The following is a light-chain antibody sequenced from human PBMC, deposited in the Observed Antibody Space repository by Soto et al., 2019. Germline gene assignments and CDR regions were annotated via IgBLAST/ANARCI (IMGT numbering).Light chain of an antibody. CDR2: GAY. CDR1: QSVGST. J-gene: IGKJ1*01. Sequence: EIVMTQSPATLSVAPGERATLSCRASQSVGSTVAWYQQKPGHAPRLLMFGAYDRATGIPVRFSGSVSGTEFTLTISSLQSEDFAVYYCQQYKDWPTTFGQGTKVEIK. CDR3: QQYKDWPTT. V-gene: IGKV3-15*01.